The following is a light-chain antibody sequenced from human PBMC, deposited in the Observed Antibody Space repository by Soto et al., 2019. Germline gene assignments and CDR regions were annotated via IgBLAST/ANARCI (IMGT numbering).Light chain of an antibody. J-gene: IGKJ1*01. Sequence: EIVLTQSPATLSLSPGERATLSCRASQSVSSSYLAWYQQKPGPAPRLLIYGASSRATGIPDRFSGSGSGTDFTLTISRLEPEDFAVYYCQQYGSSRTFGQGTKVEIK. CDR2: GAS. CDR3: QQYGSSRT. CDR1: QSVSSSY. V-gene: IGKV3-20*01.